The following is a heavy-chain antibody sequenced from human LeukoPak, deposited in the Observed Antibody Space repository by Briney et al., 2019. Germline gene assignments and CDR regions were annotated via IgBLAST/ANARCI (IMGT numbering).Heavy chain of an antibody. V-gene: IGHV4-31*03. D-gene: IGHD3-10*01. CDR2: IYYSGST. J-gene: IGHJ6*03. CDR1: GGSISSGGYY. Sequence: SQTLSLTCTVSGGSISSGGYYWSWIRQHPGKGLEWIGYIYYSGSTYYNPSLKSRVTISVDTSKNQFSLKLSSVTAADTAVYYCARGFSVYYYMDVWGKGTTVTVSS. CDR3: ARGFSVYYYMDV.